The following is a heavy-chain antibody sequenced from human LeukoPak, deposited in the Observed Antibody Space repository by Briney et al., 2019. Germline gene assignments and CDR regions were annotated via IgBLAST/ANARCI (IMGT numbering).Heavy chain of an antibody. J-gene: IGHJ4*02. CDR3: AKDRSAAPGGRAFDY. D-gene: IGHD6-13*01. CDR1: GITFSDYA. Sequence: GGSLRLSCAASGITFSDYAMSWVRRAPGKGLEWVSSISGSGGSTYYADSVKGRFTISRDNSKNTLYLQVNSLRAEDTAVYYCAKDRSAAPGGRAFDYWGQGTLVTVSS. CDR2: ISGSGGST. V-gene: IGHV3-23*01.